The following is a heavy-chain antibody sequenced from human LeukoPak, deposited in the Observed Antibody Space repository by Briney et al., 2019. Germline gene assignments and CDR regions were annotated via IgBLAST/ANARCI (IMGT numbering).Heavy chain of an antibody. CDR2: ISARGANT. CDR1: GFTFSSYA. V-gene: IGHV3-23*01. D-gene: IGHD3-10*01. J-gene: IGHJ4*02. CDR3: ATETGDSPDY. Sequence: GGSLRLSCAASGFTFSSYAMSWVRQAPGKGLEWVSGISARGANTYYADSVKGRFTISGDNSKNTLFLQMNSLRGEDTAVYYCATETGDSPDYWGQGTLVTVSS.